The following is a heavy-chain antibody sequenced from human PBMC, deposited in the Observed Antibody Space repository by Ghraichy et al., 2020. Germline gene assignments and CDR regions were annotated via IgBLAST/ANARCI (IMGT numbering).Heavy chain of an antibody. D-gene: IGHD2-15*01. V-gene: IGHV3-48*02. Sequence: GGSLRLSCAVSGLTFSGYTMKWVRQAPGKGLEWISFISNGDGTIYYAVSVKGRFTISRDNAKNSLYLQMNSLRDEDTAVYYCATGGGTFWGQGTLVTVSS. CDR3: ATGGGTF. CDR1: GLTFSGYT. CDR2: ISNGDGTI. J-gene: IGHJ4*02.